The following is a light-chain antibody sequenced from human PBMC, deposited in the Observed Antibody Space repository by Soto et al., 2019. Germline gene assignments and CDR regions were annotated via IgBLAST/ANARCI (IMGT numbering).Light chain of an antibody. Sequence: DIVMTQSPDSLDVSLGERAAINCKSSQSLLYRSNNKNYLAWYQQKPGQPPKLIIYWASTRDSGVPDRFSGSGSGTDFTLTISSLQAEDVAVYYCQQYYSTPPTFGQGTKVEIK. J-gene: IGKJ1*01. CDR3: QQYYSTPPT. V-gene: IGKV4-1*01. CDR2: WAS. CDR1: QSLLYRSNNKNY.